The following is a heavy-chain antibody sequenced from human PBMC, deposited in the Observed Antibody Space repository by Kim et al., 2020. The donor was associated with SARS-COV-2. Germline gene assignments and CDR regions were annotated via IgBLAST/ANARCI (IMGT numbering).Heavy chain of an antibody. CDR3: ARGGPRYYGDYGY. V-gene: IGHV4-31*03. J-gene: IGHJ4*02. CDR2: IYYSGST. D-gene: IGHD4-17*01. CDR1: GGSISSGGYY. Sequence: SETLSLTCTVSGGSISSGGYYWSWIRQHPGKGLEWIGYIYYSGSTYYNPSLKSRVTISVDTSKNQFSLKLSSVTAADTAVYYCARGGPRYYGDYGYWGQGTLVTVSS.